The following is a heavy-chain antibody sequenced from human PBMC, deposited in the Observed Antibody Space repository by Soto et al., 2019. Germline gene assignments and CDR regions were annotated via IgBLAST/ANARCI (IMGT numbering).Heavy chain of an antibody. CDR1: GGTFSSYA. J-gene: IGHJ6*02. V-gene: IGHV1-69*13. D-gene: IGHD3-16*01. CDR2: IIPIFGTA. Sequence: SVKGSCQASGGTFSSYAISWVRQAPGQGLEWMGGIIPIFGTANYAQKFQGRVTITADESTSTAYMELSSLRSEDTAVYYCARLAGGEYYYYYYGMDVWGQGTTVTVSS. CDR3: ARLAGGEYYYYYYGMDV.